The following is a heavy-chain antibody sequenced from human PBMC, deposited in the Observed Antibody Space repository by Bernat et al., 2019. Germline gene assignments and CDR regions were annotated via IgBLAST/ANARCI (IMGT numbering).Heavy chain of an antibody. J-gene: IGHJ6*03. V-gene: IGHV3-53*05. CDR2: IYSGGST. D-gene: IGHD6-6*01. CDR3: ARVTYSRSSRRMYYYYYMDV. Sequence: EVQLVETGGGLIQPGGSLRLSCAASGFTVSSNYMSWVRQAPGKGLEWVSVIYSGGSTYYADSVKGRFTISRDNSKNTLYLQMNSLRAEDTAVYYCARVTYSRSSRRMYYYYYMDVWGKGTTVTVSS. CDR1: GFTVSSNY.